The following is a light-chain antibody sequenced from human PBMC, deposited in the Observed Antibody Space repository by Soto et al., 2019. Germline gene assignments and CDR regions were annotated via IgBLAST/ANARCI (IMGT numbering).Light chain of an antibody. CDR3: QQRSKSIT. V-gene: IGKV3-11*01. CDR2: DAS. J-gene: IGKJ5*01. CDR1: QSVSSY. Sequence: EIVLTQSPATLSLSPGERATLSCRASQSVSSYLAWYQQKPGQAPRLLIYDASNSATGIPARFSGSGSGTDFTLTISRLEPEDLAVYYCQQRSKSITFGQGTRLEIK.